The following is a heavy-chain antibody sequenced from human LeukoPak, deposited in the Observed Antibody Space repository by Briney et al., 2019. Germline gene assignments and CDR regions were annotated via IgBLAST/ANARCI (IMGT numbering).Heavy chain of an antibody. J-gene: IGHJ4*02. CDR1: GFTFSSYE. Sequence: GGSLRLSCAASGFTFSSYEMNWVRQAPGKGLEWVSYISSSGSTIYYADSVKGRFTISRDNAKNSLYLQMNSLRAEDTAVYYCVRDTASSTVGVDYWGQGNLVTVSS. CDR3: VRDTASSTVGVDY. D-gene: IGHD3-16*01. V-gene: IGHV3-48*03. CDR2: ISSSGSTI.